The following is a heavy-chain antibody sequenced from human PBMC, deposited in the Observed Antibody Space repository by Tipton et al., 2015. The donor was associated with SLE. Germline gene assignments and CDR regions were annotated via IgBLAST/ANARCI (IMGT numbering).Heavy chain of an antibody. J-gene: IGHJ5*02. Sequence: TLSLTCTVSGASLSTAGHYWSWIRQHPEKGLEWIGYIDYSGNTYYIPSLKSRVIISVDMSKNQFSLRLTSVTAADTAVYYCARDRGWELQKYIWFDPWGRGTLVTVSS. CDR3: ARDRGWELQKYIWFDP. D-gene: IGHD1-26*01. CDR2: IDYSGNT. CDR1: GASLSTAGHY. V-gene: IGHV4-31*03.